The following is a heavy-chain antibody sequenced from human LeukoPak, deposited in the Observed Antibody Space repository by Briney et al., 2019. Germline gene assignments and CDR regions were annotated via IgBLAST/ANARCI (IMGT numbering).Heavy chain of an antibody. CDR2: IQYDGSNE. D-gene: IGHD2-8*01. Sequence: GGSLRLSCAASGFTFSNYGMHWVRQAPGKGLEWVAYIQYDGSNEQYADSVKGRFSISRDSSKNILYLQMNSLRAEDTAVYYCAKDRCSNGVGCYYYYMDVWGKGTTVTISS. CDR3: AKDRCSNGVGCYYYYMDV. J-gene: IGHJ6*03. CDR1: GFTFSNYG. V-gene: IGHV3-30*02.